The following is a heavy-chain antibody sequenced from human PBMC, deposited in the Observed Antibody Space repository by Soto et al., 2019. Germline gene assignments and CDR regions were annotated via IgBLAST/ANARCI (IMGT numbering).Heavy chain of an antibody. CDR2: IYSGGST. Sequence: GGSLRLSCAASGFTVISNYMSWVLQAPGKGLEWVSVIYSGGSTYYADSVKGRFTISRHNSKNTLYLQMNSLRAEDTAVYYCARACTNGVCFLDPWGQGTLVTVSS. CDR3: ARACTNGVCFLDP. D-gene: IGHD2-8*01. J-gene: IGHJ5*02. CDR1: GFTVISNY. V-gene: IGHV3-53*04.